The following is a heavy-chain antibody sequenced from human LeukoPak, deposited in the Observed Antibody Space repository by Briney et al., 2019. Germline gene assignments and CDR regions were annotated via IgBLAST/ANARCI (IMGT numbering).Heavy chain of an antibody. J-gene: IGHJ4*02. Sequence: GASLRLSCAASGFTFSSYAMSWVRQAPGKGLEWVSAISGSGGSTYYADSVKGRFTISRDNSKNTLYLQMNSQRAEDTAVYYCAKDRIPGEGLFDYWGQGTLVTVSS. CDR2: ISGSGGST. D-gene: IGHD7-27*01. V-gene: IGHV3-23*01. CDR3: AKDRIPGEGLFDY. CDR1: GFTFSSYA.